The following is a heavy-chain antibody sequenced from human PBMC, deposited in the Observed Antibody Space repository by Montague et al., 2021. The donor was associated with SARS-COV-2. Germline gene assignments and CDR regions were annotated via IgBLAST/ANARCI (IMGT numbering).Heavy chain of an antibody. D-gene: IGHD6-19*01. V-gene: IGHV6-1*01. J-gene: IGHJ4*02. CDR2: TYYRSKWYY. CDR3: ALAVAGRGGYDY. Sequence: GAISGDSVSSNGAAWNWIRQSPSRGLEWLGKTYYRSKWYYEYAVSLKSRITINPDTSKNQFSLQVKSMTPEDTAVYYCALAVAGRGGYDYWGQGTLVTVSS. CDR1: GDSVSSNGAA.